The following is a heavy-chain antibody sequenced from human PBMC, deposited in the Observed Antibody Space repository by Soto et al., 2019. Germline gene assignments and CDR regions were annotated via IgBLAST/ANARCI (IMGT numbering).Heavy chain of an antibody. CDR1: GYTFTSYG. J-gene: IGHJ3*02. Sequence: ASVKVSCKASGYTFTSYGISWVRQAPGQGLEWMGWISAYNGNTNYAQKLQGRVTMTTDTSTSTAYMELRSLRSDDTAVYYCARVYYYDSSGYYYDAFDIWCQGTMVTVSS. V-gene: IGHV1-18*01. D-gene: IGHD3-22*01. CDR3: ARVYYYDSSGYYYDAFDI. CDR2: ISAYNGNT.